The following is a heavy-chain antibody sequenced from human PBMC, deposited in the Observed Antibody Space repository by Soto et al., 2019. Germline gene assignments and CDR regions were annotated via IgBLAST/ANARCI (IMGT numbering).Heavy chain of an antibody. J-gene: IGHJ4*02. Sequence: SETLSLTCAVYGGSFNGYYWNWIRQPPGKGLEWIGEINHSGSTNYNPSLKSRVSISVDTSKNQFSLRLSSVTTADTAVYYCASQRPTVTTFDYWGQGTLVTVSS. CDR1: GGSFNGYY. CDR3: ASQRPTVTTFDY. V-gene: IGHV4-34*01. CDR2: INHSGST. D-gene: IGHD4-17*01.